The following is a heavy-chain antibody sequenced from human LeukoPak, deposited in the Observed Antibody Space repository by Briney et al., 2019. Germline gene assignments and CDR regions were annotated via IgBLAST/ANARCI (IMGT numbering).Heavy chain of an antibody. Sequence: SETLSLTCAVYGGSFSGYYWSWIRQPPGEGLEWIGEINHSGSTNYNPSLKSRVTISVDTSKNQFSLKLSSVTAADTAVYYCARGTYCGGDCSYYFDYWGQGTLVTVSS. D-gene: IGHD2-21*02. CDR3: ARGTYCGGDCSYYFDY. CDR1: GGSFSGYY. V-gene: IGHV4-34*01. J-gene: IGHJ4*02. CDR2: INHSGST.